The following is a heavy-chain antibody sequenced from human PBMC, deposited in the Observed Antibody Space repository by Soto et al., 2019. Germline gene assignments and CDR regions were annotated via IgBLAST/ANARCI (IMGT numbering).Heavy chain of an antibody. D-gene: IGHD5-18*01. V-gene: IGHV3-49*05. CDR2: IRSGRYGGTA. Sequence: EKQLVESGGGLVNPGRSLRLSCTGSGFTFGDFAMSWFRQTPGKGLECVGFIRSGRYGGTADYAASVKGRFTISTDDSKRVAYLQINSLKSEETGRYYCTTIPRNKYGYAFDCWGQGTLVSVSS. CDR1: GFTFGDFA. CDR3: TTIPRNKYGYAFDC. J-gene: IGHJ4*02.